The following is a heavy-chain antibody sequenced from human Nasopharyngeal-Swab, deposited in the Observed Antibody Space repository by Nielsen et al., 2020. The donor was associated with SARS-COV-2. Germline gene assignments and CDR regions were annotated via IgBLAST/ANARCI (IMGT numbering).Heavy chain of an antibody. CDR1: GFTFGIYA. D-gene: IGHD3-22*01. CDR2: IYGRCGT. V-gene: IGHV3-23*01. Sequence: GESLKTSCAASGFTFGIYAMSLVRQAPRKGLEWVSAIYGRCGTYYADSVKGRFTISRDNSMDTVYLQMNSLRAEDTAVYYCAQDYIEEVYLDSRSYFPFDHWGQGTLVTVSS. J-gene: IGHJ4*02. CDR3: AQDYIEEVYLDSRSYFPFDH.